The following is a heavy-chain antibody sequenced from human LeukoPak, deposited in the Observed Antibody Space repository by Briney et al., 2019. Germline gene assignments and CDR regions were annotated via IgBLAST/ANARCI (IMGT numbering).Heavy chain of an antibody. V-gene: IGHV4-59*12. Sequence: SETLSLTCTVSGGSISSYYWSWIRQPPGKGLEWIGYIYYSGSTNYNPSLKSRVTISVDTSKNQFSLKLNSVTAADTAMYYCARDGRGSSWYIDYWGQGTLVTVSS. CDR3: ARDGRGSSWYIDY. D-gene: IGHD6-13*01. J-gene: IGHJ4*02. CDR2: IYYSGST. CDR1: GGSISSYY.